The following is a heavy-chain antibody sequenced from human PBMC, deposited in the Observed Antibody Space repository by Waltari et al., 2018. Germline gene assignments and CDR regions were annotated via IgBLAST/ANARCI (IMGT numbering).Heavy chain of an antibody. J-gene: IGHJ4*02. V-gene: IGHV4-4*02. Sequence: QLQLQESGPGLVKPSGTLSLTCAVSGDSMSSTAWWSWVRQSPGKGLEWIGQVQRSGRTNYNPSFASRVTVSVDTSTNQFSLKVTSATAADTAVYFCARDRGRGIYLDSWGQGTLVTVSP. CDR2: VQRSGRT. D-gene: IGHD2-15*01. CDR1: GDSMSSTAW. CDR3: ARDRGRGIYLDS.